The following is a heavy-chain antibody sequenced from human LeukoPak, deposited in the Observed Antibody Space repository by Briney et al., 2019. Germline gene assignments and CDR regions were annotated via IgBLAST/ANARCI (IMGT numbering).Heavy chain of an antibody. CDR3: ARGRGYSGYDSSGELTDFDY. J-gene: IGHJ4*02. Sequence: ASVKVSCKDSRGTFSSYAISWVRQAPGQGLEWMGGIIPIFGTANYAQKFQGRVTITTDESTSTAYMELSSLRSEDTAVYYCARGRGYSGYDSSGELTDFDYWGQGTLVTVSS. CDR1: RGTFSSYA. D-gene: IGHD5-12*01. V-gene: IGHV1-69*05. CDR2: IIPIFGTA.